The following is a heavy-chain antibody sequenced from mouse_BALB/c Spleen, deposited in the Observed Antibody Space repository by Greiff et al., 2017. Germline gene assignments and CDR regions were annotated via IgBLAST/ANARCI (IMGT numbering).Heavy chain of an antibody. CDR3: ARTDYGNYYAMDY. Sequence: VQLQQSGPELVKPGASVKIPCKASGYTFTDYNMDWVKQSHGKSLEWIGDINPNNGGTIYNQKFKGKATLTVDKSSSTAYMELRSLTSEDTAVYYCARTDYGNYYAMDYWGQGTSVTVSS. CDR2: INPNNGGT. J-gene: IGHJ4*01. V-gene: IGHV1-18*01. CDR1: GYTFTDYN. D-gene: IGHD2-1*01.